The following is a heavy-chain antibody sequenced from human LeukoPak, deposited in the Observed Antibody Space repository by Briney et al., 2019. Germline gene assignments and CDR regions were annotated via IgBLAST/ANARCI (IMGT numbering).Heavy chain of an antibody. Sequence: SGGSLRLSCAASGFTVSSNYMSWVRQAPGKGLEWVSVIYSGGSTYYADSVKGRFTIYRDNSKNTLYLQMNSLRAEDTAVYYCARDRGIYYDSSGYYFAWGQGTLVTVSS. J-gene: IGHJ5*02. V-gene: IGHV3-53*01. CDR3: ARDRGIYYDSSGYYFA. D-gene: IGHD3-22*01. CDR2: IYSGGST. CDR1: GFTVSSNY.